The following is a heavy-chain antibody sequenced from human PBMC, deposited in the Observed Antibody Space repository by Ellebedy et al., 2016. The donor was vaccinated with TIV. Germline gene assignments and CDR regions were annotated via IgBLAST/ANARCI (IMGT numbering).Heavy chain of an antibody. CDR1: GFTFNSYE. V-gene: IGHV3-48*03. CDR3: ARDGRYCSGGSCYSFIPVYFDY. D-gene: IGHD2-15*01. Sequence: GESLKISCAASGFTFNSYEMNWVRQAPGKGLEWVSYISSSGSTIYYADSVKGRFTISRDNTKNSLYLQMNSLRAEDTAVYYCARDGRYCSGGSCYSFIPVYFDYWGQGTLVTVSS. J-gene: IGHJ4*02. CDR2: ISSSGSTI.